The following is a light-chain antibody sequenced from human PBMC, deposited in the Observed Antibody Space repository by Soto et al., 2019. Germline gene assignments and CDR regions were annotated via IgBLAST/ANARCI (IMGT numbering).Light chain of an antibody. V-gene: IGLV2-14*01. CDR1: SSDVGGYNY. CDR2: EVS. CDR3: SSCTSSSTLV. J-gene: IGLJ1*01. Sequence: QSVLTQPASVSGSPGQSITISCTGTSSDVGGYNYVSWYQQHPGKVPKLMIYEVSNRPSGVSNRFSGSKSGNTASLTISGLQAEDEADYYCSSCTSSSTLVFGTGTKVTVL.